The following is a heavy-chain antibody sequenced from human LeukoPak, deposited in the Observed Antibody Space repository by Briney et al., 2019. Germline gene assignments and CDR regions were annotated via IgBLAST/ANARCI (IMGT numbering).Heavy chain of an antibody. J-gene: IGHJ3*02. CDR2: DGTDT. CDR1: GFNFRSYA. V-gene: IGHV3-30*04. Sequence: GGSLRLSCAASGFNFRSYAFHWARQAPGKGPEWMAFDGTDTYYADSVKGRFTLSRDNSQNTLYLQMNSLRAADTAVYYCARPGGYAFDMWGQGTMVTVSS. D-gene: IGHD3-16*01. CDR3: ARPGGYAFDM.